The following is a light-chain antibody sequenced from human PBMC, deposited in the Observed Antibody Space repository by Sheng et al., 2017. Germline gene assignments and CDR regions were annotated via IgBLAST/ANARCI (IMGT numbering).Light chain of an antibody. Sequence: DIQMTQSPSTLSASVGDRVTITCRASQSIYNWLAWYQQKPGKAPKVLIYVASTLDSGVPSRFSGSGSGTEFTLTISSLQPEDFATYFCLQHNTDPPTFGQGTTVDIK. J-gene: IGKJ1*01. CDR3: LQHNTDPPT. CDR2: VAS. CDR1: QSIYNW. V-gene: IGKV1-5*01.